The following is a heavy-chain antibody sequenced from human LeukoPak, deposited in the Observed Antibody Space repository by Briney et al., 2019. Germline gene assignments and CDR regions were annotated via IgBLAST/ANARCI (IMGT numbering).Heavy chain of an antibody. CDR1: GGTFSSYA. Sequence: VASVKVSCKASGGTFSSYAISWVRQAPGQGLEWMGGIIPIFGTANYAQKFQGRVTITADESTSTAYMELSSLRSEDTAVYYRAVYSYGWYYGMDVWGKGTTVTVSS. D-gene: IGHD5-18*01. CDR3: AVYSYGWYYGMDV. V-gene: IGHV1-69*13. J-gene: IGHJ6*04. CDR2: IIPIFGTA.